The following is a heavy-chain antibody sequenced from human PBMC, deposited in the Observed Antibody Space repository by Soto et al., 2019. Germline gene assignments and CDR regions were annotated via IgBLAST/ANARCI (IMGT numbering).Heavy chain of an antibody. Sequence: QVQLVQSGAEVTKPGASVKVSCKASGYTSINYGISWVRQAPGQGLEWMGWISAYRGNTNYAQKFRGRITMTTDTSKSTVYMELRSLRSDDTAVYYCARDGDQLDQRYFGNWGQGTLVTVSS. D-gene: IGHD7-27*01. CDR2: ISAYRGNT. V-gene: IGHV1-18*01. CDR3: ARDGDQLDQRYFGN. CDR1: GYTSINYG. J-gene: IGHJ4*02.